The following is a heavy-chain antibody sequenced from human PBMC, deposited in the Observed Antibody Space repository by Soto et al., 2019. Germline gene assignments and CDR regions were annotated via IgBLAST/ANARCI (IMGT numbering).Heavy chain of an antibody. J-gene: IGHJ4*02. D-gene: IGHD2-15*01. CDR3: ARGSVVAATLFDY. Sequence: QVQLQESGPGLVKPSQTLSLTCTVSGGSISSGGYYWSWIRQHPGKGLEWIGYIYYSGSTYYNPSLKIRVTISVDTSKNQFSLKLGAVTAADTAVYYCARGSVVAATLFDYWGQGTLVTVSS. CDR2: IYYSGST. V-gene: IGHV4-31*03. CDR1: GGSISSGGYY.